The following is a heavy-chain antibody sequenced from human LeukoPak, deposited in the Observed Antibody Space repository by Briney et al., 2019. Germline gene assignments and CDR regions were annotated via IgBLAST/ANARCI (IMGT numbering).Heavy chain of an antibody. CDR1: GNSISNYY. CDR3: ARAAEYSNGWYLFDY. J-gene: IGHJ4*02. Sequence: PSETLSLTCTVSGNSISNYYWTWIRQPAGKGLEWIGRIYTSGGTNYNPSLKTRVTMSVDTSKNQVSLKLSSVTAADTAMYYCARAAEYSNGWYLFDYWGQRILVTVSA. CDR2: IYTSGGT. D-gene: IGHD6-19*01. V-gene: IGHV4-4*07.